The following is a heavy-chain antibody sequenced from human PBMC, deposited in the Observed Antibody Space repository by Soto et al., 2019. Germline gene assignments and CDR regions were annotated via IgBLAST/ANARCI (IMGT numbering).Heavy chain of an antibody. CDR3: TRDVGQQLVPGNNWFDP. CDR1: GFTFGDYA. J-gene: IGHJ5*02. V-gene: IGHV3-49*03. Sequence: GGSLRLSCTASGFTFGDYAMSWFRQAPGKGLEWVGFIRSKAYGGTTEYAASVKGRFTISRDDSKSIAYLQMNSLKTEDTAVYYCTRDVGQQLVPGNNWFDPWGRGTLVTVSS. D-gene: IGHD6-13*01. CDR2: IRSKAYGGTT.